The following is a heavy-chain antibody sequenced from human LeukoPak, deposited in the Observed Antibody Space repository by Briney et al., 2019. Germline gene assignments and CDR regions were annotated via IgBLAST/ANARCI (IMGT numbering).Heavy chain of an antibody. V-gene: IGHV3-7*04. J-gene: IGHJ4*02. Sequence: GSLRLSCVGSGFPFSSYWMTWVRQAPGKGLEWVANIKDDGSEKYSVDSVKGRFTISRDNAKSLLYLQMSSLGAEDTAVYYCARARIDYWGQGTLVTVSS. CDR1: GFPFSSYW. CDR2: IKDDGSEK. CDR3: ARARIDY. D-gene: IGHD1-14*01.